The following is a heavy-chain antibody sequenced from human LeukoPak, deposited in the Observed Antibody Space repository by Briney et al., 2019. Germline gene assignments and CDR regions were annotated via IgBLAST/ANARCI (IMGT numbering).Heavy chain of an antibody. V-gene: IGHV4-59*08. J-gene: IGHJ5*02. CDR2: IYYSGST. D-gene: IGHD3-10*01. Sequence: KTSETLSLTCTVSGGSISSYYWSWIRQPPGKGLEWIGYIYYSGSTYYNPSLKSRVTISVDTSKNQFSLKLSSVTAADTAVYYCARLPMVRGNNWFDPWGQGTLVTVSS. CDR3: ARLPMVRGNNWFDP. CDR1: GGSISSYY.